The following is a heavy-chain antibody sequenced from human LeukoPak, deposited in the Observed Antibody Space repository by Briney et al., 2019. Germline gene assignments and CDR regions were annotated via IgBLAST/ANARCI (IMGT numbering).Heavy chain of an antibody. V-gene: IGHV4-4*02. CDR2: VHHIGST. Sequence: PSGTLSLTCSVSGGSISSGNWWSWVRQPPGKGLEWIGEVHHIGSTNYNPSFKSRLTISVDKSKNQFSLNLSSVTAADTAVYYCARGGTSVVTLSYWGQGTLVTVSS. CDR1: GGSISSGNW. J-gene: IGHJ4*02. CDR3: ARGGTSVVTLSY. D-gene: IGHD4-23*01.